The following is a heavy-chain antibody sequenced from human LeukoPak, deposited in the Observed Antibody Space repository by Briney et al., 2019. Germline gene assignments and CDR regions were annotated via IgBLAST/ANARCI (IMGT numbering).Heavy chain of an antibody. CDR2: ISGGGTTR. CDR1: GFTFSTDA. D-gene: IGHD1-26*01. V-gene: IGHV3-21*01. J-gene: IGHJ4*02. Sequence: PGGSLRLSCAASGFTFSTDAINWVRQAPGRGLEWVSAISGGGTTRFYADSVKGRFTISRDNAKNSLYLQMNSLRAEDTAVYYCARGGVGASPFGYYFDYWGQGTLVTVSS. CDR3: ARGGVGASPFGYYFDY.